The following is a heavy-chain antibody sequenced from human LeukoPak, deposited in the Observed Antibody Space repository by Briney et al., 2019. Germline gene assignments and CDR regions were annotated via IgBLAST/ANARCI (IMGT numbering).Heavy chain of an antibody. D-gene: IGHD3-22*01. V-gene: IGHV1-18*01. CDR1: GYTFTSYG. CDR3: ARAGDTYSDSSGYYWFDP. CDR2: ISAYNGNT. Sequence: EASVKVSCKASGYTFTSYGISWVRQAPGQGLAWMGWISAYNGNTNYEQKLQGRVTTTTDTSTSTDYMQLRSLRSDDTAVYYCARAGDTYSDSSGYYWFDPWGQGTLVTVSS. J-gene: IGHJ5*02.